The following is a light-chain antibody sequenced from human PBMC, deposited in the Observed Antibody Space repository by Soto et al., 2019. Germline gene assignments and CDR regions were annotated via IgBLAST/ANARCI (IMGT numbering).Light chain of an antibody. Sequence: EIVLTQSQATLSVSPLEGGTLXCRASQSVSTNLAWYQQKPGQAPRLLIYGASSRATGIPDRFSGSGSGTDFTLTISRLEPEDFAVYYCQQYGSSPRTFGQGTKVDIK. CDR1: QSVSTN. CDR3: QQYGSSPRT. V-gene: IGKV3-20*01. CDR2: GAS. J-gene: IGKJ1*01.